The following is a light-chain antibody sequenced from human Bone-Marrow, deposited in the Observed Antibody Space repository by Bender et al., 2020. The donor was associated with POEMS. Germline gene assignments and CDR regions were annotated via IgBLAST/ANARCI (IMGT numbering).Light chain of an antibody. J-gene: IGLJ1*01. Sequence: QSALTQPASVSGSPGQSVTISCTGTSSDVGGNHYVSWYQQHPGKAPKLMIYDVSKRPSGVPDRFSGSRSGNTASLTISGLQAEDEADYYCQSYDSSLSAYVFGTGTKVTVL. CDR2: DVS. CDR3: QSYDSSLSAYV. V-gene: IGLV2-11*01. CDR1: SSDVGGNHY.